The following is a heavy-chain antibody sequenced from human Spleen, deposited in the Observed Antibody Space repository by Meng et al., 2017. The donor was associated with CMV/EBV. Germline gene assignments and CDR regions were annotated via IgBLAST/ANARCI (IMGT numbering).Heavy chain of an antibody. CDR2: LYTSGTA. CDR3: ARDIAAGGSRLNGMDV. Sequence: ESLKISCAASGISVGNHYMTWVRQAPGKGLEWVSALYTSGTANHADSVKGRFTISRDNSKSTLFLQMNSLRIEDTAVYYCARDIAAGGSRLNGMDVWGRGTTVTVSS. CDR1: GISVGNHY. D-gene: IGHD6-13*01. V-gene: IGHV3-53*05. J-gene: IGHJ6*02.